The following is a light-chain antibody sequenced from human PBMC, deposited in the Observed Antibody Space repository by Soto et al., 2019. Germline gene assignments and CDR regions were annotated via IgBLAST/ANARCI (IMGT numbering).Light chain of an antibody. J-gene: IGKJ2*01. CDR2: GAS. CDR3: QQYGSPYT. Sequence: EIVLTQSPGTLSLSPGERATLSWRASQSVSSSYLAWYQQKPGQAPRLLIYGASSRATGIPDRFSGSGSGTDFTLTISRLEPEDFAVYYCQQYGSPYTFGQGTKLEIK. V-gene: IGKV3-20*01. CDR1: QSVSSSY.